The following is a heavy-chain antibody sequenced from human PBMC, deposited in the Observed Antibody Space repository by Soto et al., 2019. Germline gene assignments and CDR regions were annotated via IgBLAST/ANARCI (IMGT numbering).Heavy chain of an antibody. CDR2: ISGSGGST. J-gene: IGHJ4*02. V-gene: IGHV3-23*01. CDR1: GFTFSSYG. Sequence: QPGGSRRLSWAASGFTFSSYGMSWVRQAPGKGLEWVSAISGSGGSTYYADSVKGRFTISRDNSKNTLYLQMNSLRAEDTAVYYCAKDDSSSWYGRGQGTLVTVSS. CDR3: AKDDSSSWYG. D-gene: IGHD6-13*01.